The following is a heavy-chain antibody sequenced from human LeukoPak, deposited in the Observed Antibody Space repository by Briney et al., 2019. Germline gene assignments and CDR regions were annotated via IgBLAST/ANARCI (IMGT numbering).Heavy chain of an antibody. V-gene: IGHV3-48*03. CDR3: ARESRDYDSTTNDAFDI. CDR2: IDIGGTPI. J-gene: IGHJ3*02. CDR1: GFSFSDYE. D-gene: IGHD3-22*01. Sequence: GGSLRLSCAASGFSFSDYEMNWVRQAPGKGLEWVSYIDIGGTPIYYADSVKGRLTISRDDAKNSVFLQMNSLRAEDTAVYYCARESRDYDSTTNDAFDIWGQGTMVTVYS.